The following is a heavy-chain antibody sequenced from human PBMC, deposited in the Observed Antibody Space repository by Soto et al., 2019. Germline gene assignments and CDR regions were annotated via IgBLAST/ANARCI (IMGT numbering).Heavy chain of an antibody. CDR2: ISYTGSA. CDR3: ARVNYGDYYYGMDV. V-gene: IGHV4-59*01. Sequence: LSLTCTVSGGSINYSYWTWIRQPPGKGLEWIGYISYTGSANYNASLKSRLTISVDTSKNQFSLKLSSVTAADTALYYCARVNYGDYYYGMDVWGQGTTVTVSS. J-gene: IGHJ6*02. D-gene: IGHD4-17*01. CDR1: GGSINYSY.